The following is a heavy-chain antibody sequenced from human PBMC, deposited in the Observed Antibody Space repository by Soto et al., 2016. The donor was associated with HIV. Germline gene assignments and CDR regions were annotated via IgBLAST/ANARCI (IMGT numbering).Heavy chain of an antibody. CDR2: ISGSGGST. V-gene: IGHV3-23*01. CDR1: GFTFSSYA. D-gene: IGHD6-19*01. J-gene: IGHJ4*02. CDR3: AKPSSRYSSGSDY. Sequence: EVQLLESGGGLVQPGGPVRLSCAASGFTFSSYAMSWVRQAPGKGLEWVSAISGSGGSTYYADSVKGRFTISRDNSKNTLYLQMNSLRAEDTAVYYCAKPSSRYSSGSDYWGQGTLVTVSS.